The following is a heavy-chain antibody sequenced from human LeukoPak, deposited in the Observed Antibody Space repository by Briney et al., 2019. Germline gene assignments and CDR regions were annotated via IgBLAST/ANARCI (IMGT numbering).Heavy chain of an antibody. CDR3: AKERGGQDWDFDL. Sequence: GGSLRLSCAASGLNFNDNDMDWVRQAPGKGLEWVAVIWDDGSNKYYAESVKGRFTISRDITKNMLYLQMNSLRVEDTAVYYCAKERGGQDWDFDLWGRGTLVTVSS. V-gene: IGHV3-33*06. J-gene: IGHJ2*01. CDR2: IWDDGSNK. D-gene: IGHD3-10*01. CDR1: GLNFNDND.